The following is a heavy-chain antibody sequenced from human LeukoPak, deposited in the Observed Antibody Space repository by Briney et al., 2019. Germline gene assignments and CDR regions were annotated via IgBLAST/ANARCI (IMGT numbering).Heavy chain of an antibody. D-gene: IGHD3-10*01. J-gene: IGHJ3*02. CDR3: ARDLRTSDAFDI. CDR2: IRYDGSNK. V-gene: IGHV3-30*02. Sequence: GGSLRLSCAASGFTFSNYGMHWVRQAPGKGLEWVAFIRYDGSNKYYADSVKGRFTISRDNSKNTLYLQMNSLRAEDTAVYYCARDLRTSDAFDIWGQGTMVTVSS. CDR1: GFTFSNYG.